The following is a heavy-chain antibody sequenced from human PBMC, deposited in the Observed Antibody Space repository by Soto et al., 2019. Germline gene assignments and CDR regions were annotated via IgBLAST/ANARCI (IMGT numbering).Heavy chain of an antibody. V-gene: IGHV3-13*01. Sequence: GGSLRLSCAASGFTFSSYDMHWVRQATGKGLEWVSAIGTAGDTYYPGSVKGRFTISRENAKNSLYLQMNSLRAGDTAVYYCARGVGRYQIDYWGQGTLVTVSS. CDR3: ARGVGRYQIDY. CDR2: IGTAGDT. D-gene: IGHD2-2*01. J-gene: IGHJ4*02. CDR1: GFTFSSYD.